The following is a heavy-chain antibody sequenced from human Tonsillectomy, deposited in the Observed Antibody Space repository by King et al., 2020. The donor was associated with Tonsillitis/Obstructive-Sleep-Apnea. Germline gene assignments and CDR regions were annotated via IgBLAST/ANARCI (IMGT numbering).Heavy chain of an antibody. CDR1: GGSISSYY. V-gene: IGHV4-59*01. Sequence: VQLQESGPGLVKPSETLSLTFTVSGGSISSYYWSWIRQPPGKGLEWIGYIYYSGSTNYNPSLKSRVTISVDTSKNQFSLKLSSVTAADTAVYYCARYSSSSYFDYWGQGTLVTVSS. D-gene: IGHD6-6*01. J-gene: IGHJ4*02. CDR3: ARYSSSSYFDY. CDR2: IYYSGST.